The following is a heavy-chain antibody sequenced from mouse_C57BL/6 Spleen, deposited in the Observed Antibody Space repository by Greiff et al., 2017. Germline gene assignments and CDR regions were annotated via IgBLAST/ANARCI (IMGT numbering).Heavy chain of an antibody. V-gene: IGHV1-19*01. CDR1: GYTFTDYY. CDR3: ARERPYYYGGY. Sequence: EVQVVESGPVLVKPGASVKMSCKASGYTFTDYYMNWVKQSHGKSLEWIGVINPYNGGTSYNQKFKGKATLTVDKSSSTAYMELNSLTSEDSAVYYCARERPYYYGGYWGQGTTLTVSS. J-gene: IGHJ2*01. D-gene: IGHD1-1*01. CDR2: INPYNGGT.